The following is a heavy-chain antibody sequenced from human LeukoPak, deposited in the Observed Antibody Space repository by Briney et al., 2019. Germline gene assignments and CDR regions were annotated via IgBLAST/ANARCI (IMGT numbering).Heavy chain of an antibody. CDR3: AKVEGWAAAADYYYYGMDV. CDR2: ISYDGSNK. J-gene: IGHJ6*02. D-gene: IGHD6-13*01. V-gene: IGHV3-30*18. CDR1: GFTFSSYG. Sequence: GGSLRLSCAASGFTFSSYGMHWVRQAPGKGLEWVAVISYDGSNKYYADSVKGRFTISRDNSKNTLYLQMNSLRAEDTAVYYCAKVEGWAAAADYYYYGMDVWGQGTTVTVSS.